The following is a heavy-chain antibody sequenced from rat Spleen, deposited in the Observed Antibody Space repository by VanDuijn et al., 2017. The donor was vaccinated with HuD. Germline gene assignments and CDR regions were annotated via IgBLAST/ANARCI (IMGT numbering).Heavy chain of an antibody. CDR1: GFNFSNYG. D-gene: IGHD1-1*01. V-gene: IGHV5-20*01. CDR3: AKDGPFYCYTRHHYWYFDF. Sequence: EVQLVESGGGLVQPGRSMKLSCAASGFNFSNYGMAWVRQAPKKGLEWVAYISYDGGSTYYRDSVKGRFTISRDNAKSTLYLQMDSLKSEDTATYYCAKDGPFYCYTRHHYWYFDFWGPGTMVTVFS. J-gene: IGHJ1*01. CDR2: ISYDGGST.